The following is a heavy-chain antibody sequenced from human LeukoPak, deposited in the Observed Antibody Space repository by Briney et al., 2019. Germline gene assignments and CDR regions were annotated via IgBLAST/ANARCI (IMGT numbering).Heavy chain of an antibody. CDR2: IYYSGST. CDR1: GGSISSSSYY. D-gene: IGHD4-17*01. Sequence: PSETLSLTCTVSGGSISSSSYYWGWIRQPPGKGLEWIGSIYYSGSTYYNPPLKSRVTISVDTSKNQFSLKLSSVTAADTAVYYCASCHGDYYYYYYMDVWGKGTTVTVSS. V-gene: IGHV4-39*01. CDR3: ASCHGDYYYYYYMDV. J-gene: IGHJ6*03.